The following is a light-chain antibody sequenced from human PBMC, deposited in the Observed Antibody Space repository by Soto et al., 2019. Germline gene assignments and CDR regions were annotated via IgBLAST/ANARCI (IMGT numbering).Light chain of an antibody. CDR3: CSYAGISNWV. Sequence: QSALTQPASVSGSPGQSITISCTGTSSDVGSYNLVSWYQQHPGKAPKLMIYGGSKRPSGVSNRFSGSKSGNAASLTISGLQAEDEADYYCCSYAGISNWVFGGGTQLTVL. V-gene: IGLV2-23*01. J-gene: IGLJ3*02. CDR1: SSDVGSYNL. CDR2: GGS.